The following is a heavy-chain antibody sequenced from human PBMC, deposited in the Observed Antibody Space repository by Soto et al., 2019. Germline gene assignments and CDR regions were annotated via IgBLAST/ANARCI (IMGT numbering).Heavy chain of an antibody. J-gene: IGHJ4*02. CDR2: ISAYNGDT. Sequence: ASVKVSCKASGYTFTDYSITWVRQAPGQGLEWMGWISAYNGDTKYAQKFQDRVKMTTETATSTTYMELKSLRSDDTAVYYCARGGIAVTTGSPGDWGQGTPVTVSS. CDR3: ARGGIAVTTGSPGD. CDR1: GYTFTDYS. V-gene: IGHV1-18*04. D-gene: IGHD6-19*01.